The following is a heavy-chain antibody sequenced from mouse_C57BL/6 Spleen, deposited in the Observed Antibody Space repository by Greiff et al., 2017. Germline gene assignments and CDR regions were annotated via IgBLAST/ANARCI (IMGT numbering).Heavy chain of an antibody. CDR1: GYSFTDYN. CDR2: INPNYGTT. V-gene: IGHV1-39*01. Sequence: EVQLQESGPELVKPGASVKISCKASGYSFTDYNMNWVKQSNGKSLEWIGVINPNYGTTSYNQKFKGKATLTVDQSSSTAYMQLNSLTSEDSAVYYCARWAYYSNYGYAMDYWGQGTSVTVSS. J-gene: IGHJ4*01. D-gene: IGHD2-5*01. CDR3: ARWAYYSNYGYAMDY.